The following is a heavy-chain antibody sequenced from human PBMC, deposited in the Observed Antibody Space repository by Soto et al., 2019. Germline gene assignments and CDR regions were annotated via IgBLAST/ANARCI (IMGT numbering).Heavy chain of an antibody. Sequence: SLRLSCAASGFTFSSYGMHWVRQAPGKGLEWVAVIWYDGSNKYYADSVKGRFTISRDNSKNTLYLQMNSLRAEDTAVYYCARESSPRYYYDSSGYYLHTDAFDIWGQGTMVTVSS. J-gene: IGHJ3*02. D-gene: IGHD3-22*01. CDR1: GFTFSSYG. CDR2: IWYDGSNK. CDR3: ARESSPRYYYDSSGYYLHTDAFDI. V-gene: IGHV3-33*01.